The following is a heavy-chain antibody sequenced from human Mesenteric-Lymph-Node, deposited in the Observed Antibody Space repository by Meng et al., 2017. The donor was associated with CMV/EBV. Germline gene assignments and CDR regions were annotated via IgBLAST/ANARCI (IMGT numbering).Heavy chain of an antibody. CDR2: IQYSGSNT. Sequence: GESLKISCAASGFSFSRCGMHWVRQAPGKGLEWVAFIQYSGSNTNYADSVKGRFTISRDNAKNSLYLQMNSLRAEDTAVYYCARVCDFWSGYYYFDYWGQGTLVTVSS. CDR1: GFSFSRCG. V-gene: IGHV3-30*02. D-gene: IGHD3-3*01. CDR3: ARVCDFWSGYYYFDY. J-gene: IGHJ4*02.